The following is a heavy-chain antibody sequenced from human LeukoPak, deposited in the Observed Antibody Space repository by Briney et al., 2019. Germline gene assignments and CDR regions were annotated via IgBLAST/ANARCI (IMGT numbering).Heavy chain of an antibody. CDR2: IYYSGST. V-gene: IGHV4-59*01. Sequence: KPSETLSLTCTVSGGSISSYYYSWIRQPPGKGLEWIGYIYYSGSTNYNPSLKSRVTISVDTSKNQFSLKLSSVTAADTAVYYCARFDYRINWFDPWGRGTLVTVSS. CDR3: ARFDYRINWFDP. CDR1: GGSISSYY. J-gene: IGHJ5*02. D-gene: IGHD4-11*01.